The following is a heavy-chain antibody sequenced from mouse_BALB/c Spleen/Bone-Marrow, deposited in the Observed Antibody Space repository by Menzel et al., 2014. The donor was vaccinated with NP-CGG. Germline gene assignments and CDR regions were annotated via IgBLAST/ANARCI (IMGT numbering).Heavy chain of an antibody. V-gene: IGHV1S81*02. CDR1: GYTFTSYW. D-gene: IGHD1-1*01. Sequence: VQLQQSGAELVKPGASVRLSCKASGYTFTSYWMHWVKQRPGQGLEWIGEINPSNGRSNYNEKFKSKATLTADKSSSRASMKLSSMLSEESAVDYCGRWWRNYEAMDYWGQGTSVTVSS. CDR3: GRWWRNYEAMDY. J-gene: IGHJ4*01. CDR2: INPSNGRS.